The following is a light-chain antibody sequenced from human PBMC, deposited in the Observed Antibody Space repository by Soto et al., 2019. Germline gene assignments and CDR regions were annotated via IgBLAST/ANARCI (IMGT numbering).Light chain of an antibody. CDR3: QQYYSTPIT. CDR2: WAS. CDR1: HIVLYSSNNKNY. J-gene: IGKJ5*01. Sequence: DIVMTQSPDSLALSLGERATINFKSSHIVLYSSNNKNYLAWYQQKPGQPPKLLIYWASTRESGVPDRFSGSGSGTDFTLTISSLQAEDVAVYYCQQYYSTPITFGQGTRLEIK. V-gene: IGKV4-1*01.